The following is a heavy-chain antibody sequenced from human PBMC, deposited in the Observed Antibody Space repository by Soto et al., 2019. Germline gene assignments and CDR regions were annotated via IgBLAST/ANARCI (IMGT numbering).Heavy chain of an antibody. CDR1: GYSLSTYW. D-gene: IGHD3-22*01. CDR2: IGPDGSSA. CDR3: ASEHSSDEHGEDYGHGVDG. V-gene: IGHV3-74*03. Sequence: EVQLVESGGGLVQPGGSLRLSCAASGYSLSTYWMHWVRQIPGQGLTWVSRIGPDGSSATYADSVKGRFTISRDNANNAVYLQMSRLRAEDTGVYYCASEHSSDEHGEDYGHGVDGWGQVTTVTASS. J-gene: IGHJ6*02.